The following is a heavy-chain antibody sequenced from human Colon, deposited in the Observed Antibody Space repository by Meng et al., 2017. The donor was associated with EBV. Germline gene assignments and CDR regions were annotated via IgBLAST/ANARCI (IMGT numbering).Heavy chain of an antibody. V-gene: IGHV4-34*01. CDR2: INHVGST. CDR3: ASSDCSGGTCYLDC. D-gene: IGHD2-15*01. J-gene: IGHJ4*02. Sequence: QVQLQQGGAGLLEPSETLSLTCTVYGGSFSDSYWTWIRQPPGKGLEWIGEINHVGSTTYNPSLKSRVTISVDTSKNQFSLKLSSVTAADAAVYYCASSDCSGGTCYLDCWGQGTLVTVSS. CDR1: GGSFSDSY.